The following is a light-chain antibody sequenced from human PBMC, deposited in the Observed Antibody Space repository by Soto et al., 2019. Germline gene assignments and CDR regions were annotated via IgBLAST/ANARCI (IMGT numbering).Light chain of an antibody. CDR3: QQSFSPLWT. CDR2: AES. V-gene: IGKV1-39*01. Sequence: DIQMTQSPSSLSASVGDRVTITCRASQSISNYLNWYQQKPGKAPKLLIYAESSMQSGVPSRFSGSGSETDFTLTISSLHPDDSATYYCQQSFSPLWTFGQGTKVEV. CDR1: QSISNY. J-gene: IGKJ1*01.